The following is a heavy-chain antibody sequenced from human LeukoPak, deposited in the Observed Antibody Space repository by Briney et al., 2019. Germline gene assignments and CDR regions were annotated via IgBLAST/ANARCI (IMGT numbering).Heavy chain of an antibody. CDR2: INPNSGGT. D-gene: IGHD3-9*01. V-gene: IGHV1-2*02. CDR1: GYTFTGYY. J-gene: IGHJ4*02. CDR3: ARELKGYDILTGYHPFDY. Sequence: ASVKVSCKASGYTFTGYYMHWVRQAPGQGLEWMGWINPNSGGTNYAQKFQGRVTMTRDTSISTAYMELSRLRSDDTAAYYCARELKGYDILTGYHPFDYWGQGTLVTVSS.